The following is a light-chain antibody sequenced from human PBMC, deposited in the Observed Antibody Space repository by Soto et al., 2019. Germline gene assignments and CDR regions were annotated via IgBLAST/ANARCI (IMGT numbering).Light chain of an antibody. V-gene: IGLV2-14*01. CDR1: RTDIGGYNY. J-gene: IGLJ2*01. CDR2: EVT. Sequence: QSALTQPASVSGSLGQSITISCTGTRTDIGGYNYVSWYQQYPGKAPKLVICEVTSRPSGISDRFSGSKSGNTASLTISGLQAEDEAGYFCTSYTNSKAYILFGGGTKVTVL. CDR3: TSYTNSKAYIL.